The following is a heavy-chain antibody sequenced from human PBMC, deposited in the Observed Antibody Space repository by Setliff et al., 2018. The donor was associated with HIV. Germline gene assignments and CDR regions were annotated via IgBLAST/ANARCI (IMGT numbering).Heavy chain of an antibody. J-gene: IGHJ4*02. D-gene: IGHD3-16*01. CDR2: IIPIFSTT. CDR3: ARARYGGFDH. Sequence: ASVKVSCKASGGTFSSYATSWVRQAPGQGLEWMGGIIPIFSTTNYAQKFQGRLIMTTDTATSTSYMEMRSLRSDDTAIYYCARARYGGFDHWGQGSLVTVSS. CDR1: GGTFSSYA. V-gene: IGHV1-69*05.